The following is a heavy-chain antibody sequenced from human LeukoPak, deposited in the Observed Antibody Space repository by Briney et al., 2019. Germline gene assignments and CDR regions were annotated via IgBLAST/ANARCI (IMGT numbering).Heavy chain of an antibody. J-gene: IGHJ4*02. CDR1: GFTFSSYS. CDR3: ARDDYDILTGYYFDY. D-gene: IGHD3-9*01. Sequence: PGGSLRLSCAASGFTFSSYSMNWVRQAPGKGLEWVSSISSSSSYIYYADSVKGRFTISRDNAKNSLYLQMNSLRGEDTAVYYCARDDYDILTGYYFDYWGQGTLVTVSS. CDR2: ISSSSSYI. V-gene: IGHV3-21*01.